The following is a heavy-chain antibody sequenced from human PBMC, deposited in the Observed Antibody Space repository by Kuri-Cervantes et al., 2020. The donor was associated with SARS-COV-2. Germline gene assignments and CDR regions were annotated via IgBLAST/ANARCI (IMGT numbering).Heavy chain of an antibody. CDR2: ISSSGSTI. CDR3: ARRFAVSYYYYYMDV. V-gene: IGHV3-11*04. Sequence: GGSLRLSCVASGFTFSDYYMSWIRQAPGKGLEWVSYISSSGSTIYYADSVKGRFTISRDNAKNSLYLQMNSLRAEDTAVYYCARRFAVSYYYYYMDVWGKGTTVTVSS. D-gene: IGHD3-10*01. J-gene: IGHJ6*03. CDR1: GFTFSDYY.